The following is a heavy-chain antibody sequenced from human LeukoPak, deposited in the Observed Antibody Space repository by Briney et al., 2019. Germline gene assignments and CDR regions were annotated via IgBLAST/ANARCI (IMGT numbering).Heavy chain of an antibody. J-gene: IGHJ4*02. CDR2: ISYDGSNK. Sequence: PGGSLRLSCAASGFTFSSYAMHWVRQVPGKGLEWVAVISYDGSNKYYADSVKGRFTISRDNSKNTLYLQMNSLRAEDTAVYYCARDKEFESSGYYDIWGQGTLVTASS. CDR1: GFTFSSYA. V-gene: IGHV3-30*01. CDR3: ARDKEFESSGYYDI. D-gene: IGHD3-22*01.